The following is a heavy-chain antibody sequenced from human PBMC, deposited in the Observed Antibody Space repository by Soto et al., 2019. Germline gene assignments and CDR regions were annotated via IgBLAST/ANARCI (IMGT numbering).Heavy chain of an antibody. V-gene: IGHV3-23*01. CDR2: ISAGGST. Sequence: GGSLRLSCTASGFTFSDYAMSWVRQPPGKGLEWVSVISAGGSTYYVDSVKGRFTVSRANSKNTLYLQMNSLRAEDTAVYYCANVPIWCSSTSCYTEGFDYWGQGTLVTVSS. D-gene: IGHD2-2*02. J-gene: IGHJ4*02. CDR3: ANVPIWCSSTSCYTEGFDY. CDR1: GFTFSDYA.